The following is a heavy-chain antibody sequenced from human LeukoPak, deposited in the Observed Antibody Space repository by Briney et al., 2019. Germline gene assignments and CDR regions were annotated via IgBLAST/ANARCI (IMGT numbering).Heavy chain of an antibody. D-gene: IGHD3-22*01. CDR3: AREGRPSITMIVVAHAFDI. CDR1: GGSISSYY. J-gene: IGHJ3*02. Sequence: SETLSLTCTVSGGSISSYYWGWIRQPAGKGLEWIGRIYTSGSTNYNPSLKSRVTMSVDTSKNQFSLKLSSVTAADTAVYYCAREGRPSITMIVVAHAFDIWGQGTMVTVSS. CDR2: IYTSGST. V-gene: IGHV4-4*07.